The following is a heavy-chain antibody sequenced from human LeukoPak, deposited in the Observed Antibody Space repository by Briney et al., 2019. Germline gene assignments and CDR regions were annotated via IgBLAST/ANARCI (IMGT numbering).Heavy chain of an antibody. D-gene: IGHD2-15*01. CDR2: ISGSGGST. J-gene: IGHJ6*02. CDR1: GFTFSSYA. V-gene: IGHV3-23*01. Sequence: GGSLRLSCAVSGFTFSSYAMSWVRQAPGKGLEWVSAISGSGGSTYYADSAKGRFTISRDNSKNTLYLQMNSLRAEDTAVYYCAKFVGRPYYYGMDVWGQGTTVTVSS. CDR3: AKFVGRPYYYGMDV.